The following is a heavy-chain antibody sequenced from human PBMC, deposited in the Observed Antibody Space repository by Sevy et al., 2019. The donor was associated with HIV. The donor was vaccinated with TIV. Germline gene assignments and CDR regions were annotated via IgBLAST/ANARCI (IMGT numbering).Heavy chain of an antibody. CDR1: GYTFSSYG. CDR2: ISDYNGYT. CDR3: AREGYYYRSGTYRPPNYYGMDV. J-gene: IGHJ6*02. D-gene: IGHD3-10*01. V-gene: IGHV1-18*01. Sequence: ASVKVCCKASGYTFSSYGISWVRQAPGQGLEWMGWISDYNGYTNYAHKFQGRVTMSTETSTRTAYMELRSLRSDDTAVYFCAREGYYYRSGTYRPPNYYGMDVWGQGTAVTVSS.